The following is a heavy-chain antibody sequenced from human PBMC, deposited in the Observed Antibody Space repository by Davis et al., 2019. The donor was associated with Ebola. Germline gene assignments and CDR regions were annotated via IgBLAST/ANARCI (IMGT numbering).Heavy chain of an antibody. V-gene: IGHV6-1*01. J-gene: IGHJ6*02. CDR2: TYYTSKWFN. Sequence: HSQTLSLTCAISGDSVSGSSGAWNWIRQSPSRGLEWLGRTYYTSKWFNHYAESVKSRITINPDTSKNQFSLQLNSVTPEDTAVYYCARGWGRIGMGVWGQGTTVTVSS. CDR3: ARGWGRIGMGV. CDR1: GDSVSGSSGA. D-gene: IGHD1-26*01.